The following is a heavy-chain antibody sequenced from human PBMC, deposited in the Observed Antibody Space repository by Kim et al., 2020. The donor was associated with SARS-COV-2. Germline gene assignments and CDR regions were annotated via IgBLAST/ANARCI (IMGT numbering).Heavy chain of an antibody. CDR3: AHRLFGTRNPWAWGYFDY. D-gene: IGHD1-26*01. V-gene: IGHV2-5*02. Sequence: SGPTLVNPTQTLTLTCTFSGFSLSTNGVGVGWIRQPPGKALEWLALIYWDDDKYYNPCLTSRLAITKDTSKNQVVLTMTNMDSEDTATYYCAHRLFGTRNPWAWGYFDYWGQGILVIASS. CDR1: GFSLSTNGVG. J-gene: IGHJ4*02. CDR2: IYWDDDK.